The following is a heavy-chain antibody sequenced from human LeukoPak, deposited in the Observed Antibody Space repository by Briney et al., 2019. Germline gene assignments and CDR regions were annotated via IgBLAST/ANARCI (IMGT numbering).Heavy chain of an antibody. Sequence: NSSETLSLTCTVSGGSISSSSYYWGWIRQPPGKGLEWIGSIYYSGSTYYNPSLKSRVTISVDTSKNQFSLKLSSVTAADTAVYYCARTPGRWSHKPFFDPWGQGTLVTVSS. CDR2: IYYSGST. CDR3: ARTPGRWSHKPFFDP. D-gene: IGHD4-23*01. CDR1: GGSISSSSYY. V-gene: IGHV4-39*07. J-gene: IGHJ5*02.